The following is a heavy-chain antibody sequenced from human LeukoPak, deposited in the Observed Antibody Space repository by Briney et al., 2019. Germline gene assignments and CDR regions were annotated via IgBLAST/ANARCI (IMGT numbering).Heavy chain of an antibody. CDR2: ISGSGSTM. CDR3: ARHIVCSSTDCPQDV. V-gene: IGHV3-11*04. CDR1: GFPFSDYY. Sequence: PGGSLRLSCAASGFPFSDYYMSWIRQAPGKGLEWVSYISGSGSTMYYADSVKGRFTISRDNAKNSLYLQMNSLRAEDTAVYYCARHIVCSSTDCPQDVWGKGTTVTVSS. D-gene: IGHD2-2*01. J-gene: IGHJ6*04.